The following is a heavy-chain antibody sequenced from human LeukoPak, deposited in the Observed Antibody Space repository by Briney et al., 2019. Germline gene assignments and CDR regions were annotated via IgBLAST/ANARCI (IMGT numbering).Heavy chain of an antibody. D-gene: IGHD6-13*01. V-gene: IGHV3-11*01. CDR1: GFTFSLHY. Sequence: PGGSLRLSCAASGFTFSLHYMSWIRQAPGKGLEWVSYISSSGSPIYYADSVKGRFTISRDNAKNSLYLQMNSLRAEDTAVYYCARLAAAAPQGNYMDVWGKGTTVTVSS. J-gene: IGHJ6*03. CDR2: ISSSGSPI. CDR3: ARLAAAAPQGNYMDV.